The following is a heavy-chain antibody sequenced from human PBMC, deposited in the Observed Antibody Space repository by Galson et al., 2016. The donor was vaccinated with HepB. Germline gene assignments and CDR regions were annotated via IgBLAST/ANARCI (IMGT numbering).Heavy chain of an antibody. CDR3: ARFSYCGGDCYVNAFDI. CDR1: GGSVSSSSYY. D-gene: IGHD2-21*02. CDR2: IYSGENT. Sequence: ETLSLTCTVSGGSVSSSSYYWGWIRQPPGKGLEWVSFIYSGENTDYADSVKGRFTISRHSSKNTLHLQMNSLRPDDTAVYYCARFSYCGGDCYVNAFDIWGRGTMVTVSS. V-gene: IGHV3-53*04. J-gene: IGHJ3*02.